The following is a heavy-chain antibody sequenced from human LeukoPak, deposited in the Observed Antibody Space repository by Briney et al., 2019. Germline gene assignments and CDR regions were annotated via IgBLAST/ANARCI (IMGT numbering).Heavy chain of an antibody. Sequence: SETLSLTCALYVGSFSGYYWSWLRRPPGGGLEGIGEINHSGSTNYNPSLKSRVTISVDTSKNQFSLKLSSVTAADTAVYYCARGPIAAAELDYWGQGTLVTVSS. CDR2: INHSGST. CDR1: VGSFSGYY. D-gene: IGHD6-13*01. J-gene: IGHJ4*02. CDR3: ARGPIAAAELDY. V-gene: IGHV4-34*01.